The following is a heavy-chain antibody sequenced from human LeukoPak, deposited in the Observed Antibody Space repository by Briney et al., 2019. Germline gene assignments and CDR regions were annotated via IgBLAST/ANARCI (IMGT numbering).Heavy chain of an antibody. CDR3: ARLGPGRDVSNSFDL. J-gene: IGHJ4*02. V-gene: IGHV3-21*06. CDR2: ISSRSTYR. Sequence: PGGSLSLSCEASGFSFSMYDMTWVRQAPGKGLEYVSSISSRSTYRFSADSVRGRFTISRDYAKNLLFLHMNSLRGDDTAVYYCARLGPGRDVSNSFDLWGQGTLVTVSS. D-gene: IGHD5-24*01. CDR1: GFSFSMYD.